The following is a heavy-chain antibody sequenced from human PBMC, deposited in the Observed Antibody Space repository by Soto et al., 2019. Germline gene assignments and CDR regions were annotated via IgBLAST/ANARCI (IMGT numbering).Heavy chain of an antibody. Sequence: GGSLRLSCAASGFTVSSNYMSWVRQAPGKGLEWVSVIYSGGSTYYADSVKGRFTISRDNSKNTLHLQMNSLRAEDTAVYYCAKEVTTSLNYYYYGMDVWGQGTTVTVSS. CDR2: IYSGGST. J-gene: IGHJ6*02. V-gene: IGHV3-53*01. D-gene: IGHD4-17*01. CDR3: AKEVTTSLNYYYYGMDV. CDR1: GFTVSSNY.